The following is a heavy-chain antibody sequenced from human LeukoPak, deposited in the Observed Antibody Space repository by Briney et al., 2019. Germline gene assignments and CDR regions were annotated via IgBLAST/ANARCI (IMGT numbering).Heavy chain of an antibody. CDR2: AVQTYSGGIT. V-gene: IGHV3-15*04. CDR1: GFTFSSAW. Sequence: GGSLRLSCAASGFTFSSAWMTWVRQAPGKGLEWVGRAVQTYSGGITEYAAPVRGRFTISRVDSTNTLYLQMDSLKTKDTGVYYCATGFNTASHGGYWGQGTLVTVSA. J-gene: IGHJ4*02. CDR3: ATGFNTASHGGY. D-gene: IGHD2-2*01.